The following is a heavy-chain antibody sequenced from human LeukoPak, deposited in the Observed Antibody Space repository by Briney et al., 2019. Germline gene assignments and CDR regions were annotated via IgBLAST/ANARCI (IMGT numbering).Heavy chain of an antibody. Sequence: PSETLSLTCTVSGGSISSYYWSWIRQPPGKGLEWIGYIYYSGSTNYNPSLKSRVTISVDTSKNQFSQKLSSVTAADTAVYYCARVNSSDAFDIWGQGTMVTVSS. CDR3: ARVNSSDAFDI. V-gene: IGHV4-59*01. J-gene: IGHJ3*02. CDR1: GGSISSYY. D-gene: IGHD4-23*01. CDR2: IYYSGST.